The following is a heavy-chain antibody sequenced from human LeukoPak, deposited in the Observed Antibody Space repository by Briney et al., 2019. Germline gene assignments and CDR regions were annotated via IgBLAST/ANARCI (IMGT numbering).Heavy chain of an antibody. J-gene: IGHJ6*03. CDR1: GFTFSSYS. CDR3: ARGQRGYSYGLGYYYYYYMDV. CDR2: ISSSSSYI. D-gene: IGHD5-18*01. Sequence: GGSLRLSCAASGFTFSSYSMNWVRQAPGKGLERVSSISSSSSYIYYADSVKGRFTISRDNAKNSLYLQMNSLRAEDTAVYYCARGQRGYSYGLGYYYYYYMDVWGKGTTVTVSS. V-gene: IGHV3-21*01.